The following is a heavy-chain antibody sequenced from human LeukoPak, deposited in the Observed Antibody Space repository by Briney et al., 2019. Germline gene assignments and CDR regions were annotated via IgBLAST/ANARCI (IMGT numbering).Heavy chain of an antibody. D-gene: IGHD5-18*01. J-gene: IGHJ4*02. Sequence: ASVKVSCKASGYTFTSYDINWVRQATGQGLEWMGWMNPNSGNTGYAQKFQGRVTMTRDTSISTAYMELSRLRSDDTAVYYCARDRDRGYSYGYLFDYWGQGTLVTVSS. CDR2: MNPNSGNT. V-gene: IGHV1-8*01. CDR1: GYTFTSYD. CDR3: ARDRDRGYSYGYLFDY.